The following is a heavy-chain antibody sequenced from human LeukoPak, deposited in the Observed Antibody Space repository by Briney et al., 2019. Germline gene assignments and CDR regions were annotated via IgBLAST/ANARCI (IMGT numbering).Heavy chain of an antibody. CDR3: AKPHCGSNSCSYDVY. J-gene: IGHJ4*02. CDR2: ISNRGGKT. D-gene: IGHD2-2*01. V-gene: IGHV3-23*01. Sequence: PRGSLRLSCAHSGFTLCNSDVSCVRQAPGKGREWVSAISNRGGKTIYADSVRGRFTISRDNSANTLYIQMNGLRAEDTAVCYFAKPHCGSNSCSYDVYWCQETLLIVSS. CDR1: GFTLCNSD.